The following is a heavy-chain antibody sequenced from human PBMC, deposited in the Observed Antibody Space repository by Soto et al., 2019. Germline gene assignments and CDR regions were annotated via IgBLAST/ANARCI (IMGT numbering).Heavy chain of an antibody. D-gene: IGHD2-15*01. Sequence: EVQLVESGGGLVQPGGSLRLSCAASGFTFSSYWMHWVRQAPGKGLVWVSRINSDGSSTSYADSVKGRVTISRDNATNTLYLQMNSRRAEDRAVYYGVRTSLVVAAATREDYWGQGTLVTVSS. V-gene: IGHV3-74*02. CDR1: GFTFSSYW. CDR2: INSDGSST. J-gene: IGHJ4*02. CDR3: VRTSLVVAAATREDY.